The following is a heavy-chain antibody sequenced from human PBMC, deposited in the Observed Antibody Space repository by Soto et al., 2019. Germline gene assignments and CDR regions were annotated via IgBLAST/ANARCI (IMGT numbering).Heavy chain of an antibody. V-gene: IGHV4-30-4*01. CDR3: ARAGGYCSGGSCFDNWFDP. Sequence: LSLTCTVSGGSISRGDYYWSWIRQPHATGPEGIGYICYSGSTYYNPSLKSRVTISVDTSQHQFSLKLSSVTAADTAVYYCARAGGYCSGGSCFDNWFDPWGQGTLVTVSS. CDR1: GGSISRGDYY. D-gene: IGHD2-15*01. CDR2: ICYSGST. J-gene: IGHJ5*02.